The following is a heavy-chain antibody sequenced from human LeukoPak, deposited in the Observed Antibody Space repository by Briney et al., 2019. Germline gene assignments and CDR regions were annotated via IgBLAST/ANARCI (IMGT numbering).Heavy chain of an antibody. CDR2: INHSGST. CDR3: ARLGSRPAYYYYYMDV. V-gene: IGHV4-34*01. D-gene: IGHD1-14*01. Sequence: SETLSLTCSVYGGSFSGYYWSWIRQPPGKGREWIGEINHSGSTNYNPSLKSRVTISVDTSKNQFSLKLSSVTAADTAVYYCARLGSRPAYYYYYMDVWGKGTTVTVSS. J-gene: IGHJ6*03. CDR1: GGSFSGYY.